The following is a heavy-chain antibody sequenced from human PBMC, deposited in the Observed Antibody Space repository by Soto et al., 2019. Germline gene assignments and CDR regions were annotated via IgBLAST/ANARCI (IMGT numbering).Heavy chain of an antibody. V-gene: IGHV4-30-4*01. CDR1: GGSIRSGDYY. J-gene: IGHJ4*02. CDR2: MYYSGST. D-gene: IGHD3-22*01. CDR3: TADYYDSSVYYKDFGY. Sequence: QVQLQESGPGLAKPSQTLSLTCTVSGGSIRSGDYYWSCIRQHPGKGLEWIGYMYYSGSTYYNPSLKRRVTISVDTSKLQCSLKLSSVTAADTAVYYCTADYYDSSVYYKDFGYWGQGTLVTVSS.